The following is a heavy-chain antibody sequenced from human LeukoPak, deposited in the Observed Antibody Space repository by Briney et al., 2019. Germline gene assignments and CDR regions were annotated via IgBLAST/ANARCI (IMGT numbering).Heavy chain of an antibody. CDR3: TRDIVSISQPYYFDY. CDR1: GFTFGDYG. CDR2: IRSQAYSGTT. D-gene: IGHD2-2*01. Sequence: PGGSLRLSCTASGFTFGDYGMSWVRQAPGKGLEWVGFIRSQAYSGTTEYATSVKDRFTISRDDSKSIAYLQMNSLKTEDTAVYYCTRDIVSISQPYYFDYWGQGTLVTVSS. J-gene: IGHJ4*02. V-gene: IGHV3-49*04.